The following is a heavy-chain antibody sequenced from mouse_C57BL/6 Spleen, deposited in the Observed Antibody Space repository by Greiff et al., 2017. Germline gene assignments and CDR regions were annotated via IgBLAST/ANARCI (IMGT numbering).Heavy chain of an antibody. CDR1: GFSLTSYG. CDR2: IWGVGST. CDR3: ASGEGGAMDY. Sequence: VMLVESGPGLVAPSQSLSITCTVSGFSLTSYGVDWVRQSPGKGLEWLGVIWGVGSTNYNSAPKSRLSISKDNSKSQVFLKMNSLQTDDTAMYYCASGEGGAMDYWGQGTSVTVSS. J-gene: IGHJ4*01. V-gene: IGHV2-6*01.